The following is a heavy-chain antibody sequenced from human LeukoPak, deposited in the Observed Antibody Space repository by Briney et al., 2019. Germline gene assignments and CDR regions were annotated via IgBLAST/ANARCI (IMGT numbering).Heavy chain of an antibody. CDR2: ISYDGTNK. V-gene: IGHV3-30*18. D-gene: IGHD3-3*01. CDR1: GFTFSSYG. J-gene: IGHJ4*02. Sequence: SGRSLRLSCAASGFTFSSYGMHWVRQAPGRGLEWVSIISYDGTNKYYVDSVKGRFTISRDNSKNTLYLQMNSLRPEDTAVYYCAKVLDYFYFDYWGRGTLVTVPS. CDR3: AKVLDYFYFDY.